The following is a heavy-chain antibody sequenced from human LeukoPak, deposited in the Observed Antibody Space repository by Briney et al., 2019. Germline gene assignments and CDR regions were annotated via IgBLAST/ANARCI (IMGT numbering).Heavy chain of an antibody. CDR1: GYTFTIYS. CDR3: ARGLGGSGSYFLTFDY. D-gene: IGHD1-26*01. Sequence: ASVKVSCKASGYTFTIYSINWVRQAPGQGLEWMGWISAYNGNTKYAQKLQGRVTMTTDTSTSTAYMELRSLRSDDTAVYYCARGLGGSGSYFLTFDYWGQGTLVTVSS. CDR2: ISAYNGNT. J-gene: IGHJ4*02. V-gene: IGHV1-18*01.